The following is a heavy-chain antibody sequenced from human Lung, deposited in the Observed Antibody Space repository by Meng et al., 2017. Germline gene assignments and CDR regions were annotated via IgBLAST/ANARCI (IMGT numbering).Heavy chain of an antibody. CDR2: ISYDGSGE. V-gene: IGHV3-30*04. CDR3: IAEIGPKSFDN. D-gene: IGHD3-22*01. J-gene: IGHJ4*02. CDR1: GFSFSSHA. Sequence: QVQLAESGGASVQPGRSLRLSCAASGFSFSSHAMHWVRQAPGKGLEWVALISYDGSGEGYADSVKGRFTISRDNSKSTLYLQMDSLRPEDTAVYYCIAEIGPKSFDNWGQGTLVTVSS.